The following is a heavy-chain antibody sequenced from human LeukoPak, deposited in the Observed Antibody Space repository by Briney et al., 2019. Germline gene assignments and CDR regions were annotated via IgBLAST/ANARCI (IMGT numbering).Heavy chain of an antibody. CDR1: GGSISSGDYW. D-gene: IGHD4-17*01. CDR3: AREGELLDGDYGGYFDY. V-gene: IGHV4-30-4*01. CDR2: IYYSGST. Sequence: SQTQSPTCTVSGGSISSGDYWWSWIRQPPGKGLERIGSIYYSGSTYYNPSLKSRVTISVDTSKNQFSLKLSSVTAADTAVYYCAREGELLDGDYGGYFDYWGQGTLVTVSS. J-gene: IGHJ4*02.